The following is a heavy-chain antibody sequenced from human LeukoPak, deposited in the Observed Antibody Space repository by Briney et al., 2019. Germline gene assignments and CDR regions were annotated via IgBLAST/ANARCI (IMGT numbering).Heavy chain of an antibody. Sequence: GGSLRLSCAASGFTFSSYAMSWVRQAPGKGLEWVSAISGSGGSTYYADSAKGRFTISRDNSKNTLYLQMNSLRADDTTVYYCAKGPYYDFWSGSYYFDYWGQGTLVTVSS. CDR1: GFTFSSYA. J-gene: IGHJ4*02. V-gene: IGHV3-23*01. CDR2: ISGSGGST. D-gene: IGHD3-3*01. CDR3: AKGPYYDFWSGSYYFDY.